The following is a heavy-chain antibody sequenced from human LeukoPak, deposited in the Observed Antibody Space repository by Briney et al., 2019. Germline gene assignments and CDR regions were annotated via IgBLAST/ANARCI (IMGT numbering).Heavy chain of an antibody. J-gene: IGHJ4*02. CDR3: ARDPRYSSSWYGY. D-gene: IGHD6-13*01. CDR2: IIPILGIA. V-gene: IGHV1-69*04. Sequence: SVKVSCKASGYTFTSYDINWVRQATGQGLEWMGRIIPILGIANYAQKFQGRVTITADKSTSTAYMELSSLRSEDTAVYYCARDPRYSSSWYGYWGQGTLVTVSS. CDR1: GYTFTSYD.